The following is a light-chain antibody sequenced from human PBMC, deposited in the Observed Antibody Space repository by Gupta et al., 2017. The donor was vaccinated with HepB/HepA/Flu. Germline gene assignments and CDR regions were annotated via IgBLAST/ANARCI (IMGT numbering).Light chain of an antibody. V-gene: IGKV2-30*02. Sequence: DVESTQSPLSLTVTLGQPSSISCSASQRLVHSDGNTYLSWFHQGPGQSQRRLIYEVSVRDSGVPDRFSGSGSGTDFTLKISEGEAVDVGIYYCMQKQYWPWTFGQGTKVEVK. CDR1: QRLVHSDGNTY. CDR2: EVS. J-gene: IGKJ1*01. CDR3: MQKQYWPWT.